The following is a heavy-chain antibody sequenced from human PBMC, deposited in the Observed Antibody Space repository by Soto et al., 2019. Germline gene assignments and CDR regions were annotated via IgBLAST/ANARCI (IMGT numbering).Heavy chain of an antibody. D-gene: IGHD3-3*01. CDR3: ARSSLRFLEWLN. CDR2: ISAGNGNT. J-gene: IGHJ4*02. CDR1: GYTFTSYG. V-gene: IGHV1-18*01. Sequence: ASVKVSCKASGYTFTSYGISWVRQAPGQGLEWMGWISAGNGNTKYSQKFQGGVTITRDTSASTAYMELSSLRSEDTAVYYCARSSLRFLEWLNWGQGTLVTVSS.